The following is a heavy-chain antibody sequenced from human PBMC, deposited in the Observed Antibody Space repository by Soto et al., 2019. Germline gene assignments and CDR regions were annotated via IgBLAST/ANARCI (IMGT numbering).Heavy chain of an antibody. CDR3: ARDLGFQFTH. V-gene: IGHV4-31*03. CDR1: CGSIISGGYY. Sequence: PSETLSLTCTFSCGSIISGGYYWSWIRQHPGKGLEWIGYIYYSGSTYYNPSLKSRVTISVDTSKNQFSLKLSSVTAADTAVYYCARDLGFQFTHWGQGTLVTVSS. CDR2: IYYSGST. D-gene: IGHD7-27*01. J-gene: IGHJ4*02.